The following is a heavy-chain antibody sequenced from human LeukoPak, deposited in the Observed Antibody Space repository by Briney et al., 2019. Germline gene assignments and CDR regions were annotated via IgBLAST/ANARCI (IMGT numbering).Heavy chain of an antibody. V-gene: IGHV5-51*01. D-gene: IGHD3-10*01. CDR3: TRPRFSGRHGIDL. CDR2: IYPGDSET. CDR1: GYSFTSQW. J-gene: IGHJ6*01. Sequence: GESLKISCQGSGYSFTSQWIAWVRQMPGEGLESMGIIYPGDSETRYSPSFQGQVTISVDRSISTAYLEWTSAQVSDTATYYCTRPRFSGRHGIDLWGQGTTVTVSS.